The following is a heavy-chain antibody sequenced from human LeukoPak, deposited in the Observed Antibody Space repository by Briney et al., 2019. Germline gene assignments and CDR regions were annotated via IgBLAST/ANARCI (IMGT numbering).Heavy chain of an antibody. V-gene: IGHV3-66*01. CDR1: QFSVSTNS. Sequence: GGSLRLSCAASQFSVSTNSISWVRQAPGKGLEWVSIIYSTGGKYYADSVKGRFTISRDISKHTLYLQMNSLRAEDTAVYYCARGSDGWCAFDYWGQGIPVSVSS. CDR2: IYSTGGK. J-gene: IGHJ4*02. CDR3: ARGSDGWCAFDY. D-gene: IGHD6-19*01.